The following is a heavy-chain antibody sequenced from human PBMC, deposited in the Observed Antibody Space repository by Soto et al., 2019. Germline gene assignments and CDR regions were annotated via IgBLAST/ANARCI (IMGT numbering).Heavy chain of an antibody. CDR1: DDSISSDNYF. Sequence: QVQLQESGPGLVKPSQTLSLTCTVSDDSISSDNYFWSWIRQQPGKGLEWIGYISYSGSTHYNPSLKSRLTISIDTSKNQFSLRLNSVTAADTALYYCARDYGSGTSVFGMDVWGQGTTVIVSS. V-gene: IGHV4-31*03. D-gene: IGHD3-10*01. CDR2: ISYSGST. CDR3: ARDYGSGTSVFGMDV. J-gene: IGHJ6*02.